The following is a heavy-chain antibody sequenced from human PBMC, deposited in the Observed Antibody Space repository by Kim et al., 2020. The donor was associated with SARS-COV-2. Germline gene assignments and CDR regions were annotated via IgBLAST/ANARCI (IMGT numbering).Heavy chain of an antibody. D-gene: IGHD5-18*01. CDR3: AKNTAMVNDPFDY. Sequence: LSLTCAASGFTFSSYSMNWVRQAPGKGLEWVSSISSSSSYIYYADSVKGRFTISRDNAKNSLYLQMNSLRAEDTAVYYCAKNTAMVNDPFDYWGQGTLVTVSS. J-gene: IGHJ4*02. V-gene: IGHV3-21*01. CDR2: ISSSSSYI. CDR1: GFTFSSYS.